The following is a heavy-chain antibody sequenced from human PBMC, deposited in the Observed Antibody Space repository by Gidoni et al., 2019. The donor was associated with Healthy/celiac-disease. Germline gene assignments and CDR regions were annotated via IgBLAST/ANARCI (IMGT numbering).Heavy chain of an antibody. V-gene: IGHV4-39*01. CDR3: ARSADYNWFDP. CDR2: RYYSGST. CDR1: GGSISSSSYY. J-gene: IGHJ5*02. Sequence: QLQLQESGPGLVKPSETLSLTCTVSGGSISSSSYYWGWIRQPPGKGLEWIGSRYYSGSTYYNPSLKSRVTISVDTSKNQFSLKLSSVTAADTAVYYCARSADYNWFDPWGQGTLVTVSS.